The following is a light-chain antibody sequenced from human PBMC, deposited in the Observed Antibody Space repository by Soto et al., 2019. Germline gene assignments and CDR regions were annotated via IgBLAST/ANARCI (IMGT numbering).Light chain of an antibody. V-gene: IGKV3-15*01. Sequence: EIVMTQSPATLSVSPGERATLSCRASQSVSSNLAWYQQKPGQAPRLLISGASTRATGIPGRFSGSGSGTEFTLTISSLQSEDVAVYYGQQYNNWPLAFGGGTKVEIK. CDR3: QQYNNWPLA. J-gene: IGKJ4*01. CDR2: GAS. CDR1: QSVSSN.